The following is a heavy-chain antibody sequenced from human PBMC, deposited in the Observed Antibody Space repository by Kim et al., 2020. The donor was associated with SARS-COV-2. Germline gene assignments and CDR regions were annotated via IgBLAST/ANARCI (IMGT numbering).Heavy chain of an antibody. J-gene: IGHJ4*02. CDR3: ARTEAAMVSFDY. V-gene: IGHV4-59*01. D-gene: IGHD5-18*01. Sequence: NYNPSLKSRVTISVDTSKNQFPLKLSSVTAADTAVYYCARTEAAMVSFDYWGQGTLVTVSS.